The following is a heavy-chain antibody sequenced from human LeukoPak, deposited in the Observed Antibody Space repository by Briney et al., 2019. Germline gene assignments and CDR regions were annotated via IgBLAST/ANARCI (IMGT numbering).Heavy chain of an antibody. CDR3: ARDPSGYFNY. CDR2: IYYSGST. D-gene: IGHD3-22*01. J-gene: IGHJ4*02. Sequence: PSETLSLTCTVSGGSVSSGNYYWSWIRQPPGKGLDWIGYIYYSGSTNYNPSLKSRVTISVDTSKNQFSLRLCSVTAADTAVYYCARDPSGYFNYWGQGTLATVSS. V-gene: IGHV4-61*01. CDR1: GGSVSSGNYY.